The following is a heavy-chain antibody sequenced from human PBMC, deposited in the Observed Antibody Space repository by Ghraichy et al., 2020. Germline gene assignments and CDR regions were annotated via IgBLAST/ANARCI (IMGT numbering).Heavy chain of an antibody. CDR3: ARLTGTTIDY. D-gene: IGHD1-7*01. CDR2: IYYSGST. J-gene: IGHJ4*02. V-gene: IGHV4-39*02. CDR1: GGSISSSSYY. Sequence: SETLSLTCTVSGGSISSSSYYWGWIRQPPGKGLEWIGSIYYSGSTYYNPSLKSRVTISVDTSKNHFSLKLSSVTAADTAVYYCARLTGTTIDYWGQGTLVTVSS.